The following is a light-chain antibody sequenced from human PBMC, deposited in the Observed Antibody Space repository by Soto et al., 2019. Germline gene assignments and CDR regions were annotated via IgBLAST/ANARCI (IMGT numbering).Light chain of an antibody. CDR1: QSIALS. V-gene: IGKV1-39*01. CDR3: QQSLRSPSP. CDR2: VXV. J-gene: IGKJ5*01. Sequence: IDVTQSPSSLPASIGDTVTIPXRASQSIALSVNWHQQKRGXAPKXXXDVXVTLDSGGPSRCSGSGSATEFPLTIRSLQPEDFATYYCQQSLRSPSPFGQVTRLAIK.